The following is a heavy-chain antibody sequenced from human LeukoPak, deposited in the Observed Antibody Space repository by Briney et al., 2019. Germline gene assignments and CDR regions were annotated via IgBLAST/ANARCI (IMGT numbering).Heavy chain of an antibody. J-gene: IGHJ5*02. CDR1: GYTFTSYS. CDR3: ARDSYDFWSGYPHTNWFDP. D-gene: IGHD3-3*01. CDR2: ISAYNGNT. Sequence: GASVKVSCKASGYTFTSYSITWVRQAPGQGLEWMGWISAYNGNTKYAQKFQGRVTITADESTSTAYMELSSLRSEDTAVYYCARDSYDFWSGYPHTNWFDPWGQGTLVTVSS. V-gene: IGHV1-18*01.